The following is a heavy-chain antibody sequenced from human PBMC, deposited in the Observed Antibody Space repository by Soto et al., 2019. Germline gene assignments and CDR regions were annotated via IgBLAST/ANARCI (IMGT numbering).Heavy chain of an antibody. J-gene: IGHJ4*02. CDR1: GFSLSTSGVG. Sequence: QITLKESGPTLVKPTQPLTLTCTFSGFSLSTSGVGVGWIRQPPGKAMEWLALIYWADDKRYSPSLKSRLTITKDTSKNQVVLTMTNMDPVDTATYYCAHVYGGYDNFDYWGQGTLVTVSS. CDR3: AHVYGGYDNFDY. D-gene: IGHD5-12*01. CDR2: IYWADDK. V-gene: IGHV2-5*02.